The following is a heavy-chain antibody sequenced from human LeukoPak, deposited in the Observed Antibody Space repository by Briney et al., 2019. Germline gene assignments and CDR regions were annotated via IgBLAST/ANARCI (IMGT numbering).Heavy chain of an antibody. CDR2: INAGNGNT. Sequence: ASVKVSCKASGYTFTSYAMHWVRQAPGQRLEWMGWINAGNGNTKYSQKFQGRVTITRDTSASTAYMELSSLRSEDTAVYYCASQTRYCSGGSCYSFDYWGQGTLVTVSS. CDR3: ASQTRYCSGGSCYSFDY. CDR1: GYTFTSYA. J-gene: IGHJ4*02. V-gene: IGHV1-3*01. D-gene: IGHD2-15*01.